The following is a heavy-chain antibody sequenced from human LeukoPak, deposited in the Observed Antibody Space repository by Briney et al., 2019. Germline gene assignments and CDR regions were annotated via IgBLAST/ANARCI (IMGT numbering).Heavy chain of an antibody. V-gene: IGHV3-21*04. CDR3: AKDPLDVSDYYYYGMDV. CDR2: ISSSSSYI. CDR1: GFTFSSYS. Sequence: GGSLRLSCAASGFTFSSYSMNWVRQAPGKGLEWVSSISSSSSYIYYADSVKGRFTISRDNAKNSLYLQMNSLRAEDTAVYYCAKDPLDVSDYYYYGMDVWGQGTTVTVSS. J-gene: IGHJ6*02. D-gene: IGHD3-16*01.